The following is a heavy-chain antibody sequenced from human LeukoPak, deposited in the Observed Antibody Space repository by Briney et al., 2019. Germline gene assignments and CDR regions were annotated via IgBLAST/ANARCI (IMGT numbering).Heavy chain of an antibody. CDR2: ISYDGSNK. D-gene: IGHD3-10*01. Sequence: GGSLRLHCAASGFTFSSYAMHWVRQAPGKGLEWVAVISYDGSNKYYADSVKGRFTISRDNSKNTLYLQMNSLRAEDTAVYYCASQAPDGSGSYYPIDYWGQGTLVTVSS. J-gene: IGHJ4*02. CDR3: ASQAPDGSGSYYPIDY. CDR1: GFTFSSYA. V-gene: IGHV3-30*04.